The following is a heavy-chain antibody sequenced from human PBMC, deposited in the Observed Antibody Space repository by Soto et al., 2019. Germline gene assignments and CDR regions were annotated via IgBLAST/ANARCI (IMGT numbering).Heavy chain of an antibody. CDR1: GGSISSGGYY. D-gene: IGHD3-10*01. Sequence: QVQLQESGPGLVKPSQTLSLTCTVSGGSISSGGYYWSWIRQHPGKGLEWIGYIYYSGSTYYNPSLKSRVTISVDTSKNQFSLKLSSVTAADTAVYYCARVGYYYGSGSYSINWFDPWGQGTLVTVSS. CDR2: IYYSGST. J-gene: IGHJ5*02. V-gene: IGHV4-31*03. CDR3: ARVGYYYGSGSYSINWFDP.